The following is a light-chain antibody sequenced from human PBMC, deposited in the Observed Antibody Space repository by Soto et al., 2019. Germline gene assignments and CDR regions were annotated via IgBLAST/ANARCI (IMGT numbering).Light chain of an antibody. Sequence: DIQMTQSPSTLSGSVGDRVTITCRASQTISSWLAWYQQKPGKAPKRLIYAASNLQSGVPSRFSGSGSGTEFTLTISSLQPDDFATYYCQHYNSYSEAFGQGTKVDI. CDR2: AAS. V-gene: IGKV1-5*01. J-gene: IGKJ1*01. CDR3: QHYNSYSEA. CDR1: QTISSW.